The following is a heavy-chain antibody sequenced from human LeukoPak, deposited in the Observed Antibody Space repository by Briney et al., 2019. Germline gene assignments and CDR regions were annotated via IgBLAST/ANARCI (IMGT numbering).Heavy chain of an antibody. J-gene: IGHJ6*03. D-gene: IGHD3-22*01. CDR2: IYYSGST. CDR1: GGSISCYC. V-gene: IGHV4-59*01. CDR3: ARSSEGRYYYDSSGFSYYYYYMDV. Sequence: SETLSLTCTVSGGSISCYCWSWIRQPPGNGLEWIGYIYYSGSTYYNPSLRSRVTISVDTSKNQFSLKLSSVTAADTAVYYCARSSEGRYYYDSSGFSYYYYYMDVWGKGTTVTISS.